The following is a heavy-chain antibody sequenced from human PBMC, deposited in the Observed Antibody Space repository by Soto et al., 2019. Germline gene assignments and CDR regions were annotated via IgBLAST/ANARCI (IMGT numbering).Heavy chain of an antibody. CDR1: GFTFSSYW. D-gene: IGHD6-13*01. CDR2: IKQDGSEK. CDR3: ARRGYSTSWTAFDY. V-gene: IGHV3-7*01. J-gene: IGHJ4*02. Sequence: GGSLRLSCAASGFTFSSYWMIWVRQAPGKGLEWVANIKQDGSEKYYVDSVKGRFTISRDNARNSLYLQMNSLRVEDTAVYYCARRGYSTSWTAFDYWGQGTLVTVSS.